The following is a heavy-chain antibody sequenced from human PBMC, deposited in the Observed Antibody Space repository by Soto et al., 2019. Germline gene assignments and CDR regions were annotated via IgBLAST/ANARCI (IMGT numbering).Heavy chain of an antibody. CDR2: IRFDGSNE. J-gene: IGHJ4*02. Sequence: GGSLRLSCAASGSIFGGYCMHWVRQAPGKGLEWVAGIRFDGSNENYADSAKGRFTISRDNSKNMLYLQMNSLSVEDTAVYYWARDGVGATVFFGYFDYWGQGALVTVSS. CDR3: ARDGVGATVFFGYFDY. V-gene: IGHV3-33*01. D-gene: IGHD1-26*01. CDR1: GSIFGGYC.